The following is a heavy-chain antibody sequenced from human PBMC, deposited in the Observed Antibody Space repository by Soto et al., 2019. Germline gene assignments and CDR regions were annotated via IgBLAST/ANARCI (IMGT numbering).Heavy chain of an antibody. CDR2: ISARGGSF. CDR1: GFSFSAYA. V-gene: IGHV3-23*01. Sequence: EVQLLESGGGLGQPGGSLRLSGAASGFSFSAYAMGWARQAPVKGLEWVSVISARGGSFYFADSVKSRFTISRDNSKNVLSLEMNSLSAEETATYFCAKGSIVYSAAVDNWGQGTLVVVSS. J-gene: IGHJ4*02. CDR3: AKGSIVYSAAVDN. D-gene: IGHD5-12*01.